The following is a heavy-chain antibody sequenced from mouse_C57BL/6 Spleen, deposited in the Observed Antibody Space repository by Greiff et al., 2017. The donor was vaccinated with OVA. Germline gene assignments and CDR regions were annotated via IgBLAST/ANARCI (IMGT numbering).Heavy chain of an antibody. CDR1: GFTFSDYY. CDR2: INYDGSST. V-gene: IGHV5-16*01. Sequence: EVKLVESEGGLVQPGSSMKLSCTASGFTFSDYYMAWVRQVPEKGLEWVANINYDGSSTYYLDSLKSRFIISRDNAKNILYLQMSSLKSEDTATYYCARDRWDYDAMEYWGQGTSVTVSS. J-gene: IGHJ4*01. D-gene: IGHD2-3*01. CDR3: ARDRWDYDAMEY.